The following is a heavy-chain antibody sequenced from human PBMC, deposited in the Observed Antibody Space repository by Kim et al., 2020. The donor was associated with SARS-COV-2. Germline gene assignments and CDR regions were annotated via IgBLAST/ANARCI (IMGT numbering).Heavy chain of an antibody. CDR2: ISDSGGDS. D-gene: IGHD2-15*01. J-gene: IGHJ4*02. CDR1: GFGFRNYG. CDR3: VKESIGHGPGYLDH. V-gene: IGHV3-23*01. Sequence: GGSLRLSCAASGFGFRNYGMTWVRQAPGKGLEWVSAISDSGGDSYFAGSVKGRFTISRDNSKYTVYLQMNSLRAEDTAIYYCVKESIGHGPGYLDHWGPGTLVTVSS.